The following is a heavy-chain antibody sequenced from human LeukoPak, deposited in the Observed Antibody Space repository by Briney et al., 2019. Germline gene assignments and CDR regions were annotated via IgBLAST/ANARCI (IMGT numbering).Heavy chain of an antibody. V-gene: IGHV1-18*01. CDR3: ARDMKGSGWYYYYGMDV. CDR2: ISAYNGNT. Sequence: EASVTVSCKASGYTFTSYGISWVRQAPGQGLEWMGWISAYNGNTNYAQKLQGRVTMTTDTSTSTAYMELRSLRSDDTAVYYCARDMKGSGWYYYYGMDVWGQGTTVTVSS. D-gene: IGHD6-19*01. J-gene: IGHJ6*02. CDR1: GYTFTSYG.